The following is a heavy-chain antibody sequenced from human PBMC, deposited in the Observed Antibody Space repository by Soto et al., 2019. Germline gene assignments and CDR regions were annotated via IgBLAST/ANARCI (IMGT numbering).Heavy chain of an antibody. CDR2: IIPIFGTA. D-gene: IGHD3-22*01. CDR3: ARDRGANSGYYPYWFDP. Sequence: QVQLVQSGAEVKKPGSSVKVSCKASGGTFSSYAISWVRQAPGQGLEWMGEIIPIFGTANYAQKFQGRVTITADESTSTDYMELSSLRSEDTAVYYCARDRGANSGYYPYWFDPWGQGTLVTVSS. CDR1: GGTFSSYA. V-gene: IGHV1-69*12. J-gene: IGHJ5*02.